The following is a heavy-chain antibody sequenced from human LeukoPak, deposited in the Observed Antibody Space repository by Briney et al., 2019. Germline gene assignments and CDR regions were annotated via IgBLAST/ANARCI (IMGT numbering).Heavy chain of an antibody. J-gene: IGHJ4*02. Sequence: GGSLRLSCAASGFTFSNAWTSWVRQAPGKGLEWVGRIKSKTGGGTTDYAAPVKGRFTISRDDSKNTLYLQMNSLKTEDTAVHYCTTAFSNYVDGGGQGTLVTVSS. CDR2: IKSKTGGGTT. CDR3: TTAFSNYVDG. D-gene: IGHD4-11*01. V-gene: IGHV3-15*01. CDR1: GFTFSNAW.